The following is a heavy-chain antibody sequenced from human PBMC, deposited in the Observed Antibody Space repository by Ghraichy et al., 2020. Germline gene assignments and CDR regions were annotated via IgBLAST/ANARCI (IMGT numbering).Heavy chain of an antibody. CDR3: ASSMKSGPGGNWYFDL. V-gene: IGHV4-31*03. D-gene: IGHD3-10*01. CDR2: IYYSGST. Sequence: SETLSLTCTVSGGSISSGGYYWSWIRQHPGKGLEWIGYIYYSGSTYYNPSLKSRVTISVDTSKNQFSLKLSSVTAADTAVYYCASSMKSGPGGNWYFDLWGRGTLVTVSS. CDR1: GGSISSGGYY. J-gene: IGHJ2*01.